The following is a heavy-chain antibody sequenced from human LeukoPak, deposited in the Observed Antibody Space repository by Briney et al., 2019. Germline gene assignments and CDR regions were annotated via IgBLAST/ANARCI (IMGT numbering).Heavy chain of an antibody. Sequence: GGSLRLSCAASGFTFRNAWMSWVRQAPGKGLEWVSRIKSKTDGGTTGYAAPVKGRFTISRDDSKNTLYLQMNSLKTEDTAVYYCTTEEYYDILQIFLGYFDYWGQGTLVTVSS. CDR3: TTEEYYDILQIFLGYFDY. CDR1: GFTFRNAW. V-gene: IGHV3-15*01. CDR2: IKSKTDGGTT. J-gene: IGHJ4*02. D-gene: IGHD3-9*01.